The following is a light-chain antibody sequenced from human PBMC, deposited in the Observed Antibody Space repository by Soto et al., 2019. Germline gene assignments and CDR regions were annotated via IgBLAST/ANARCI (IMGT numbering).Light chain of an antibody. Sequence: EIVLTQSPGTLSLSPGERVTLSCRASQSVRSSYLAWYQQKPGQAPRLLIYGASNRATGIPDRFSGSGSGTDFTLTISRLEPGDFAVYYCQQYGASLLTFGGGTKVEIK. CDR1: QSVRSSY. J-gene: IGKJ4*01. CDR3: QQYGASLLT. CDR2: GAS. V-gene: IGKV3-20*01.